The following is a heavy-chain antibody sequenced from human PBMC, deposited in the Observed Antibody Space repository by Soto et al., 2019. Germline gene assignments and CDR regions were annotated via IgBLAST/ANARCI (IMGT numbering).Heavy chain of an antibody. CDR3: ARDHSYGRQWVVRHPRVSSYCFDY. V-gene: IGHV1-18*04. CDR1: GYTFTSYG. D-gene: IGHD6-19*01. CDR2: ISAYNGNT. Sequence: QVQLVQSGAEVKKPGASVKVSCKASGYTFTSYGISWVRQAPGQGLEWMGWISAYNGNTNYAQKREGRVTMTTHTPTSTAYMEVMSLRSDHTAVYYRARDHSYGRQWVVRHPRVSSYCFDYWGQGTLVTVSS. J-gene: IGHJ4*02.